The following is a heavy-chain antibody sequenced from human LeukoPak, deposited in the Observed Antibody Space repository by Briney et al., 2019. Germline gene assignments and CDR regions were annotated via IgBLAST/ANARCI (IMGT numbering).Heavy chain of an antibody. D-gene: IGHD6-6*01. Sequence: GGSLRLSCAASGFTFSSYAMSWVRQAPGKGLEWVSAISGSGGSTYYADSVKGRFTISRDNSKSTLYLQMNSLRAEDTAVYYCAKHQRGQLGYYYYYYMDVWGKGTTVTVSS. CDR3: AKHQRGQLGYYYYYYMDV. J-gene: IGHJ6*03. V-gene: IGHV3-23*01. CDR1: GFTFSSYA. CDR2: ISGSGGST.